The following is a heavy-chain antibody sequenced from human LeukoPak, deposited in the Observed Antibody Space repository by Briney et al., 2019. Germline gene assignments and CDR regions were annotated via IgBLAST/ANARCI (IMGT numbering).Heavy chain of an antibody. J-gene: IGHJ6*03. D-gene: IGHD2-15*01. V-gene: IGHV4-59*11. CDR3: ARVPKRYCSGGSCHFYYYMDV. CDR2: FRYSGGA. Sequence: PSETLSLTCTVSGVPISDHYWSWVRQPPGKGLEWIRYFRYSGGANSNPALKGRLTMSVDTSKNDFSLKLRSVTAADTAVYYCARVPKRYCSGGSCHFYYYMDVWGKGTTVTVSS. CDR1: GVPISDHY.